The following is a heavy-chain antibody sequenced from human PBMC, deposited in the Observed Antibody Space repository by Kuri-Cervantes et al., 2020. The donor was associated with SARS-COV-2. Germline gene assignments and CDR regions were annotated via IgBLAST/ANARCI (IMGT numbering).Heavy chain of an antibody. J-gene: IGHJ6*02. CDR3: ARDFDPSLRFLEWLPPARDYGMDV. Sequence: SETLSLTCTVSGGSISSSSYYWGWIRQPPGKGLEWIGSIYYSGSTYYNPSLKSRVTISVDTSKNQFSLKLSSVTAEDTAVYYCARDFDPSLRFLEWLPPARDYGMDVWGQGTTVTVSS. V-gene: IGHV4-39*02. CDR2: IYYSGST. CDR1: GGSISSSSYY. D-gene: IGHD3-3*01.